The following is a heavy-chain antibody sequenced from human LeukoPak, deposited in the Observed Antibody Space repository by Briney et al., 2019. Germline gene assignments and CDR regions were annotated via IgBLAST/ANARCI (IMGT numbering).Heavy chain of an antibody. CDR1: GGSISSSNYY. D-gene: IGHD6-19*01. CDR2: IYYSGST. Sequence: SETLSLTCTVSGGSISSSNYYWGWIRQPPGKGLEWIGSIYYSGSTDYNPSLESRVTTSVDTSKNQFSLKLTSVTAADTAVYYCARRFVGAVAAWFDPWGQGTLVTVSS. J-gene: IGHJ5*02. CDR3: ARRFVGAVAAWFDP. V-gene: IGHV4-39*01.